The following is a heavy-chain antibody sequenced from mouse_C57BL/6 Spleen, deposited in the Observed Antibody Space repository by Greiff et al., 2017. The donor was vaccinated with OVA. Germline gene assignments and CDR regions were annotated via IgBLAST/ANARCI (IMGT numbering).Heavy chain of an antibody. D-gene: IGHD2-5*01. V-gene: IGHV1-15*01. CDR3: SYSNYDAMDY. CDR1: GYTFTDYE. Sequence: VKLMESGAELVRPGASVTLSCKASGYTFTDYEMHWVKQTPVHGLEWIGAIDPETGGTAYNQKFKGKAILTADKSSSTAYMELRSLTSEDSAVYYCSYSNYDAMDYWGQGTSVTVSS. J-gene: IGHJ4*01. CDR2: IDPETGGT.